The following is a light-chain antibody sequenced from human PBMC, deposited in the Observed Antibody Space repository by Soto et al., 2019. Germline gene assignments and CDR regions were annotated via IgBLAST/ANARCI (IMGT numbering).Light chain of an antibody. CDR2: AVS. Sequence: DLQLTQSPSTLSASVRDRVTVTCRASQKISNSLAWYQQKPGKAPKLLIYAVSSLLSGVPSRFSGSGSGTDFTLTISSLQPEDFATYYCQQRYSTRTFGQGTKVDI. CDR1: QKISNS. CDR3: QQRYSTRT. V-gene: IGKV1-39*01. J-gene: IGKJ1*01.